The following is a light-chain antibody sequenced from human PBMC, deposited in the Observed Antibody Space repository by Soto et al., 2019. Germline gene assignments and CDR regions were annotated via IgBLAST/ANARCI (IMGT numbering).Light chain of an antibody. CDR2: EVV. CDR3: KSYAGSNTYV. J-gene: IGLJ1*01. Sequence: QSALTQPPSASGSPGQSVTISCTGTKNDVGFYDFVSWYQPHPGKAPRLIIYEVVQRPSGVPDRFSGSKSGNTASLTVSGLQAADEADYFCKSYAGSNTYVFGSGTKLTVL. CDR1: KNDVGFYDF. V-gene: IGLV2-8*01.